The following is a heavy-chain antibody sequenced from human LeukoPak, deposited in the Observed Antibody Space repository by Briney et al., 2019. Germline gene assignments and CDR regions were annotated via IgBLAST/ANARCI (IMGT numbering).Heavy chain of an antibody. CDR2: INAKSGGS. CDR3: ARARWPLVHYFDS. V-gene: IGHV1-2*02. CDR1: GYTFTEYY. J-gene: IGHJ4*02. Sequence: ASVKVSCKASGYTFTEYYMHWVRQAPGQGLEWMGWINAKSGGSNFAQRFQGRVAMTTDTSISTAYLELGSLSSDDTAVYFCARARWPLVHYFDSWGQGNLVTVSS. D-gene: IGHD6-6*01.